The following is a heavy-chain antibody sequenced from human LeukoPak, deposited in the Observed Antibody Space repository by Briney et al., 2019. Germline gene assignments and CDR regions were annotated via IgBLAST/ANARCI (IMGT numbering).Heavy chain of an antibody. V-gene: IGHV3-53*01. CDR3: ARDRPYCSGGSCYLYYFDY. D-gene: IGHD2-15*01. J-gene: IGHJ4*02. CDR1: GFTVSSNY. CDR2: IYSGGST. Sequence: GESLRLSCAASGFTVSSNYMSWVRQAPGKGLEWVSAIYSGGSTYYADSVKGRFTISRDNSKNTLYLQMNSLRAEDTAVYYCARDRPYCSGGSCYLYYFDYWGQGTLVTVSS.